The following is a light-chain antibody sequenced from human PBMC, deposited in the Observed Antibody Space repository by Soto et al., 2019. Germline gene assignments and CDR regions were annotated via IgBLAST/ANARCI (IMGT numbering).Light chain of an antibody. CDR2: GAS. CDR1: QNVSTN. CDR3: QQYNNWPPWT. Sequence: EIVMRQSPATLSVSPGERATLSCRASQNVSTNLAWYQHEPGQAPRLLIHGASTRATGFPARFSASGSGTEFTLTISSLQSEDFAVYYCQQYNNWPPWTFGQGTKVEIK. V-gene: IGKV3-15*01. J-gene: IGKJ1*01.